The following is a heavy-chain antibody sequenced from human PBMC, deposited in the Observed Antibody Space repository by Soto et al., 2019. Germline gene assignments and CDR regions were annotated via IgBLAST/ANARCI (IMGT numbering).Heavy chain of an antibody. V-gene: IGHV4-30-4*01. CDR2: IYYSGST. Sequence: QVQLQESGPGLVKPSQTLSLTCTVSGGSISSGDYYWSWIRQPPGKGREWIGYIYYSGSTYYNPSLKSGVTTSVDTSKNQFSLKLSSVTAADTAVYYCARPPVPGIAAAGPDAFDIWGQGTMVTVSS. J-gene: IGHJ3*02. CDR1: GGSISSGDYY. CDR3: ARPPVPGIAAAGPDAFDI. D-gene: IGHD6-13*01.